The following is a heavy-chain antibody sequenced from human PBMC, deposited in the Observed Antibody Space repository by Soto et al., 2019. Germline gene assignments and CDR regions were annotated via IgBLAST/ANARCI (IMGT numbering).Heavy chain of an antibody. CDR1: GFTFSGSA. CDR2: IRSKANSYAT. V-gene: IGHV3-73*01. CDR3: TVAADGTRSLQY. D-gene: IGHD6-13*01. J-gene: IGHJ4*02. Sequence: EVQLVESGGGLVQPGGSLKLSCADSGFTFSGSAMHWVRQASGKGLEWVGRIRSKANSYATAYAASVKGRFTISRDDSKNTAYLQMNSLKTEDTAVYYCTVAADGTRSLQYWGQGTLVTVSS.